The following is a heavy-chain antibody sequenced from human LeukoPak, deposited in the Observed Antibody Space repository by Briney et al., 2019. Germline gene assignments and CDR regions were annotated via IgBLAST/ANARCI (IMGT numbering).Heavy chain of an antibody. D-gene: IGHD4-17*01. Sequence: ASVKVSCKASGYTFTGYYMHWVRQAPGQGLEWMGWINPNSGGTNYAQKFQGRVTMTRDTSISTAYMELGRLRSDDTAVYYCARDEGDYDAFDIWGQGTMVTVSS. CDR2: INPNSGGT. V-gene: IGHV1-2*02. CDR1: GYTFTGYY. J-gene: IGHJ3*02. CDR3: ARDEGDYDAFDI.